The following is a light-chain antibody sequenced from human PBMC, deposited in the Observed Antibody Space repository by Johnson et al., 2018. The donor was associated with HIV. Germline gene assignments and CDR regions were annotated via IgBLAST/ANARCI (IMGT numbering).Light chain of an antibody. CDR3: GTWDSSLSEGV. V-gene: IGLV1-51*02. CDR1: SSNIGNNY. CDR2: ENN. J-gene: IGLJ1*01. Sequence: QSVFTQPPSVSAAPGQKVTISCSGSSSNIGNNYVSWYQQLPGTAPKLLIYENNKRPSGIPDRFSGSKSGTSATLGITGLQTGDEAGYSCGTWDSSLSEGVFGTGTKVTVL.